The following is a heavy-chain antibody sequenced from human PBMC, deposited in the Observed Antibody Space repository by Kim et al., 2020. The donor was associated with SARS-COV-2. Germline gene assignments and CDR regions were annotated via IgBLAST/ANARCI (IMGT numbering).Heavy chain of an antibody. J-gene: IGHJ4*02. CDR3: AREKVDGQWLAQGFDY. CDR2: IDPNSGGT. Sequence: ASVKVSCKASGYTFTGYYIHWVRQAPGQGLEWMGWIDPNSGGTNYAQKFQARVTMTRDTSISTAYMELSSLRSDDMGVYYCAREKVDGQWLAQGFDYWGQGTLVTVSS. CDR1: GYTFTGYY. V-gene: IGHV1-2*02. D-gene: IGHD6-19*01.